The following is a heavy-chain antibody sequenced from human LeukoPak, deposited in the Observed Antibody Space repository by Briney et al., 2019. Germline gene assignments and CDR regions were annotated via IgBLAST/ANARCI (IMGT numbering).Heavy chain of an antibody. J-gene: IGHJ4*02. CDR2: ISAYNGNT. Sequence: ASVNDSCKASGYTFTSYGISWVRPAPGQGLEWMGWISAYNGNTNYAQKLQGRVTITTDTSTSTAYMELRSLRSDDTAVYYCARVSGYGDPDYWGQGTLVTVSS. CDR1: GYTFTSYG. CDR3: ARVSGYGDPDY. V-gene: IGHV1-18*01. D-gene: IGHD4-17*01.